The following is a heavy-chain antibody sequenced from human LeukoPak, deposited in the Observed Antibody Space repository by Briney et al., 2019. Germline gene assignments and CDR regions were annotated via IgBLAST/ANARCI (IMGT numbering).Heavy chain of an antibody. CDR1: GFTLSTYW. V-gene: IGHV3-74*01. CDR3: AGIYSGSHYS. CDR2: INPDGSTT. D-gene: IGHD1-26*01. J-gene: IGHJ4*02. Sequence: HPGGSLRLSCAASGFTLSTYWMHWVRQAPGQGLVWVSRINPDGSTTTYADSVEGRFTISRDTSKNTLFLQMNSLRAEDTAVYYCAGIYSGSHYSWGQGTLVTISS.